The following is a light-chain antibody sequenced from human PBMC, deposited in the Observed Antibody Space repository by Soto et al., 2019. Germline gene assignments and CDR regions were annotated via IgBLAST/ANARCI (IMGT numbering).Light chain of an antibody. Sequence: DIQMTQSPTTLSASVGDRVTITCRASQSIGSWLAWYQQKPGKAPKLLIYKASTLESGVPSRFSGSGSGTEFILTISSLQPDDFASYYCQQYGSYSPWTFGQGIKVEIK. J-gene: IGKJ1*01. CDR3: QQYGSYSPWT. CDR1: QSIGSW. V-gene: IGKV1-5*03. CDR2: KAS.